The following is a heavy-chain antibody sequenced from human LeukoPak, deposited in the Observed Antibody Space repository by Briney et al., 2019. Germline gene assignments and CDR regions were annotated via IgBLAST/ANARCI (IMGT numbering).Heavy chain of an antibody. CDR2: IIPIFGTA. J-gene: IGHJ3*02. CDR3: ASGCSSTSCYTAVAFDI. Sequence: SVKVSCKASGYTFTGYYMHWVRQAPGQGLEWMGGIIPIFGTANYAQKFQGRVTITADESTSTAYMELSSLRSEDTAVYYCASGCSSTSCYTAVAFDIWGQGTMVTVSS. CDR1: GYTFTGYY. V-gene: IGHV1-69*13. D-gene: IGHD2-2*02.